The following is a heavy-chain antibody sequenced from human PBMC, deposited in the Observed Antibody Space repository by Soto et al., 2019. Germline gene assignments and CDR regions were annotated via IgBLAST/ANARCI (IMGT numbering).Heavy chain of an antibody. CDR3: ASGTYYDYIWGTYPGRDDAFDI. CDR2: ISSSSSYI. D-gene: IGHD3-16*01. V-gene: IGHV3-21*01. Sequence: EVQLVESGGGLVKPGGSLRLSCAASGFTFSSYSMNWVRQAPGKGLEWVSSISSSSSYIYYADSVKGRFTISRDNAKNSLYLQMNSLRAEDTAVYYCASGTYYDYIWGTYPGRDDAFDIWGQGTMVTVSS. CDR1: GFTFSSYS. J-gene: IGHJ3*02.